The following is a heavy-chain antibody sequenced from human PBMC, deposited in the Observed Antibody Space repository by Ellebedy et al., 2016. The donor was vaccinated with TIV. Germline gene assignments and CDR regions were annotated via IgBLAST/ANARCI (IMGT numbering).Heavy chain of an antibody. Sequence: PGGSLRLSCKGSGYSLTNYWISWVRQMPGKGLEWMGRIDPRDSYTNYSPSFQGHVTISANKSISTAYLQWSSLKASDTAMYYCASAGDYVGGFDHWGQGTLVTVSS. J-gene: IGHJ4*02. V-gene: IGHV5-10-1*01. CDR2: IDPRDSYT. CDR3: ASAGDYVGGFDH. D-gene: IGHD4-17*01. CDR1: GYSLTNYW.